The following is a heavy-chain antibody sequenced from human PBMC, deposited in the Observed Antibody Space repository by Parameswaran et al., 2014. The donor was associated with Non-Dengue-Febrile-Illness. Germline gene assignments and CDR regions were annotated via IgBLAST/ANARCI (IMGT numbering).Heavy chain of an antibody. CDR3: ARVTMIIVVIVLFYRAGV. D-gene: IGHD3-22*01. Sequence: RWIRQPPGKGLEWNGKIYHRGSTNYNPSLKSRVTISVDKSKSQFSLKLSSVTAADTAVYCCARVTMIIVVIVLFYRAGVWGQGTTVTVSS. V-gene: IGHV4-4*01. CDR2: IYHRGST. J-gene: IGHJ6*02.